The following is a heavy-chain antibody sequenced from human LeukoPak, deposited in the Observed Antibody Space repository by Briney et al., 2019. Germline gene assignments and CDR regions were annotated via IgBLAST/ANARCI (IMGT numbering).Heavy chain of an antibody. V-gene: IGHV1-8*01. Sequence: ASVKVSCKASGYTFTIYDINWVRQATGQGLEWMGWMNPNSGNTGYAQKFQGRVTMTRNTSISTAYMELSSLRSEDTAVYYCARTGGYSSSWYEGFPVDVWGKGTTVTVSS. J-gene: IGHJ6*04. CDR2: MNPNSGNT. D-gene: IGHD6-13*01. CDR1: GYTFTIYD. CDR3: ARTGGYSSSWYEGFPVDV.